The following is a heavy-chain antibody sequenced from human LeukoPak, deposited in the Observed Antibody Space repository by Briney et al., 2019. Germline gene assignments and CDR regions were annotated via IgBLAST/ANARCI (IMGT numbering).Heavy chain of an antibody. CDR3: TREVRSAWASFDP. J-gene: IGHJ5*02. V-gene: IGHV4-34*01. Sequence: GSLRLSCAASGFTFSSYWMSWVRQPPGKGREGIGEINHSGSTNYNPSLKRRVTISVDTCKKQFSLKRSAVTAADTAVYYCTREVRSAWASFDPWGQGTLVIVSS. CDR1: GFTFSSYW. D-gene: IGHD1-26*01. CDR2: INHSGST.